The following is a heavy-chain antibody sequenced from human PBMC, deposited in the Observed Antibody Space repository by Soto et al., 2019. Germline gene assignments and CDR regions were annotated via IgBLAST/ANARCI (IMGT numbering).Heavy chain of an antibody. CDR3: AKGLVSLAVAGPSTYYDYGMDV. D-gene: IGHD6-19*01. CDR2: ISGSGGST. Sequence: GGSLRLSCAASGFTFSSYAMSWVRQAPGKGLEWVSAISGSGGSTYFADSVKGRFTISRDNSKNTLYLQMNSLRAEDTAVYYCAKGLVSLAVAGPSTYYDYGMDVWGQGTTVTVSS. CDR1: GFTFSSYA. V-gene: IGHV3-23*01. J-gene: IGHJ6*02.